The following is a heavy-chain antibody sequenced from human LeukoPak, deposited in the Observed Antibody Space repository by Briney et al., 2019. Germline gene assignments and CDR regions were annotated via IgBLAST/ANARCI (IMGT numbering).Heavy chain of an antibody. CDR1: GFTFSSYG. CDR3: EKSGQNYYGSV. Sequence: PGGSLRLSCAASGFTFSSYGMHWVRQAPGKGLEGVAVISYDGTYKYYADSVKGRFTISRDNSKNTLYMQMNRLRAEDTAVYYCEKSGQNYYGSVWGQGTQVTVSS. V-gene: IGHV3-30*18. CDR2: ISYDGTYK. J-gene: IGHJ4*02. D-gene: IGHD3-10*01.